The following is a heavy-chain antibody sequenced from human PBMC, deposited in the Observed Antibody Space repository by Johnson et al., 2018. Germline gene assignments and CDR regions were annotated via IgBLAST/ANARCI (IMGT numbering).Heavy chain of an antibody. CDR1: GFPFSSYR. CDR2: ISSSRSYI. V-gene: IGHV3-21*01. J-gene: IGHJ5*02. Sequence: VQLVQSGGGLVKPGGSLRLSCAASGFPFSSYRMNWVRQAPGKGLAWISSISSSRSYIYYADSVKGRFTISRDNAKNSLYLQMNSLRAEDTAVYYCAREKLELRLLGWFDPWRQGTLVTVSS. CDR3: AREKLELRLLGWFDP. D-gene: IGHD1-7*01.